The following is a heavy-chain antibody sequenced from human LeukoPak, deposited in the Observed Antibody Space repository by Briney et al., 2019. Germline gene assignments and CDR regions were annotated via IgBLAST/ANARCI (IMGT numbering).Heavy chain of an antibody. J-gene: IGHJ3*01. CDR1: GFAFSNYA. D-gene: IGHD3/OR15-3a*01. CDR2: ISGSGGDT. CDR3: AKRDSRAFDV. Sequence: GGSLRLSCAASGFAFSNYAMSWVRQAPGKGLEWVSAISGSGGDTYYADSVKGRFTISRDNSKNTLYLQMDSLRAEDTAVYYCAKRDSRAFDVWGQGTMVTVSS. V-gene: IGHV3-23*01.